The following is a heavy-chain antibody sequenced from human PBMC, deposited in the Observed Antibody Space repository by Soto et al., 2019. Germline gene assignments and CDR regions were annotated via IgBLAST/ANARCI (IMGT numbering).Heavy chain of an antibody. Sequence: SETLSLTCTVSGGSISSYYWSWIRQPPGKGLEWIGYIYYSGSTNYNPSLKSRVTISVDTSKNQFSLKLSSVTAADTAVYYCAREQAKGGYYYYGMDVWGQGTTVTVTS. CDR2: IYYSGST. V-gene: IGHV4-59*08. J-gene: IGHJ6*02. CDR1: GGSISSYY. D-gene: IGHD1-26*01. CDR3: AREQAKGGYYYYGMDV.